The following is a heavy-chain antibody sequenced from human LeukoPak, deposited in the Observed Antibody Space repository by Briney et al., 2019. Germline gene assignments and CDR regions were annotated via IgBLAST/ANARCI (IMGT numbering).Heavy chain of an antibody. J-gene: IGHJ3*02. D-gene: IGHD3-9*01. CDR3: PRDPDYDVLAAFDI. Sequence: SETLSLTCTVSGGPLSSHYWNWIRQSPGKGLEWIGDIHSSGKIRYNPSLESRVTMSLDTSKNQFSLKLISVTAADTALYYCPRDPDYDVLAAFDIWGQGTLVPVSS. V-gene: IGHV4-59*11. CDR2: IHSSGKI. CDR1: GGPLSSHY.